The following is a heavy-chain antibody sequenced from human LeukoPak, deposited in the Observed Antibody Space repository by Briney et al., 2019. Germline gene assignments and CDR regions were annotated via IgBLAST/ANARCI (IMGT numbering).Heavy chain of an antibody. CDR3: ARGKMDFDY. Sequence: SETLSLTCTVSGGSISSYYWSWVRQPPGKGLEWIGNIYYRGSTNYNPSLKSRVTISIDTSKNQVSLKLSSVTAADTAVYYCARGKMDFDYWGQGTLVTVSS. J-gene: IGHJ4*02. CDR1: GGSISSYY. V-gene: IGHV4-59*01. D-gene: IGHD5-24*01. CDR2: IYYRGST.